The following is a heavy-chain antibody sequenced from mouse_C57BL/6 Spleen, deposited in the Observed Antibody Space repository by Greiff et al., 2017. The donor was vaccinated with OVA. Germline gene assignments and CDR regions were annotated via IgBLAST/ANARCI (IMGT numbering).Heavy chain of an antibody. CDR2: IDPETGGT. CDR3: TKYYYGSSYGGFAY. CDR1: GYTFTDYE. J-gene: IGHJ3*01. Sequence: VQLQQSGAELVRPGASVTLSCKASGYTFTDYEMHWVKQTPVHGLEWIGAIDPETGGTAYNQKFKGKAILTADKSSSTAYMELRSLTSEDSAVYYCTKYYYGSSYGGFAYWGQGTLVTVSA. V-gene: IGHV1-15*01. D-gene: IGHD1-1*01.